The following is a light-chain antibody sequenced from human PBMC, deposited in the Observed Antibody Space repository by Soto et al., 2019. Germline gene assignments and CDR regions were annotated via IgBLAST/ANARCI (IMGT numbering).Light chain of an antibody. J-gene: IGKJ5*01. V-gene: IGKV3-15*01. CDR3: QQYDNWPPPIT. Sequence: EIVMTQSPGTLSVSPGERATLSCRASQSVGTNLAWYQQKPGQAPRLLIYGASTRATDIPARFSASGSGTEFTLTILSLQSEDFVVYYCQQYDNWPPPITFGQGTRLEIK. CDR2: GAS. CDR1: QSVGTN.